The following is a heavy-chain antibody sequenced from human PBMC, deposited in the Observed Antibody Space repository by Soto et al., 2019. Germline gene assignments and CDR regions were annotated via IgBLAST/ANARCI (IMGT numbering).Heavy chain of an antibody. Sequence: QVQLVQSGAEVKKPGASVKVSCKASGYTFTSYPMHWVRQAPGQRLEWMGWISAGDGAAEYSQNFQGRVTITRDTSASTVYMELSSLTYEATAVHYCASRPGSEQWLTLDYWGQGTLVSVSS. CDR2: ISAGDGAA. D-gene: IGHD6-19*01. J-gene: IGHJ4*02. V-gene: IGHV1-3*01. CDR1: GYTFTSYP. CDR3: ASRPGSEQWLTLDY.